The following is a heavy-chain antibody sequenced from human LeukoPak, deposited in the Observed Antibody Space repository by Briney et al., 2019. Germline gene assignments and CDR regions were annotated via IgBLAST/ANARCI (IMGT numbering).Heavy chain of an antibody. CDR1: GFTLSSYS. V-gene: IGHV3-48*04. Sequence: GGSLRLSCTASGFTLSSYSMNWVRQAPGKGLEWISYIGYRNSPIHYADSVKGRFTISRDNAKNSLYLQMNSLRAEDTAVYYCARRRTDAFDIWGQGTMVTVSS. CDR2: IGYRNSPI. CDR3: ARRRTDAFDI. J-gene: IGHJ3*02.